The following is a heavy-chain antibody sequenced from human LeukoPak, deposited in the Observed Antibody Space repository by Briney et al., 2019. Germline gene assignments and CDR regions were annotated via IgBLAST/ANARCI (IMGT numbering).Heavy chain of an antibody. CDR2: IWYDGGNK. D-gene: IGHD1-26*01. J-gene: IGHJ4*02. CDR3: ARGAVAGANFDY. Sequence: GGSLRLSCAASGFTFSSYGMHWVRQAPGKGLEWVAVIWYDGGNKYYADSVKGRFTISRDNSKNTLYLQMNSLRAEDTAVYYCARGAVAGANFDYWGLGTLVTVSS. CDR1: GFTFSSYG. V-gene: IGHV3-33*01.